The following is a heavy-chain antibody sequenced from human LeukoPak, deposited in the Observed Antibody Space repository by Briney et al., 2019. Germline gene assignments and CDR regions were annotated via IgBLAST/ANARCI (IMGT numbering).Heavy chain of an antibody. CDR1: GFTFSSYS. D-gene: IGHD2-2*02. Sequence: GGSLRLSCAASGFTFSSYSMNWVRQAPGKGLEWVSSISSSSSYIYYADSVKGRFTIPRDNAKNSLYLQMNSLRAEDTAVYYCARDRAHCSSTSCYREAGWFDPWGQGTLVTVSS. V-gene: IGHV3-21*01. J-gene: IGHJ5*02. CDR3: ARDRAHCSSTSCYREAGWFDP. CDR2: ISSSSSYI.